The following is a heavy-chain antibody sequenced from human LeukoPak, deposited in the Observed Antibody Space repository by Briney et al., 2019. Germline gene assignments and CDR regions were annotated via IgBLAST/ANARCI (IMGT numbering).Heavy chain of an antibody. Sequence: SETLSPTCTVSSGSISSSNYYWSWIRQPAGGGLEWIGRISTIGITNYNPPLISRVTISIDTSKNQFSLKLSSVTAADTAVYYCARDGCGGSGFHYYYYYMDVWGKGTTVTISS. V-gene: IGHV4-61*02. D-gene: IGHD2-15*01. CDR1: SGSISSSNYY. J-gene: IGHJ6*03. CDR3: ARDGCGGSGFHYYYYYMDV. CDR2: ISTIGIT.